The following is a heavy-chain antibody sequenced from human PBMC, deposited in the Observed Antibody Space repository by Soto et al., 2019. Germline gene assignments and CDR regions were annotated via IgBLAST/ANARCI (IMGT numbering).Heavy chain of an antibody. D-gene: IGHD3-16*01. CDR2: ISPYTGNT. J-gene: IGHJ6*02. V-gene: IGHV1-18*01. CDR1: GYIFVNYG. CDR3: VMVDNYVTPTPQDV. Sequence: QVQLVQSGDEVKKPGASVKVSCKASGYIFVNYGIAWVRQAPGQVLEWMGWISPYTGNTHSASKVQGRLTMTTDTSTSTAYMDLGSLTSDDTAVYYCVMVDNYVTPTPQDVWGQGTKVTVSS.